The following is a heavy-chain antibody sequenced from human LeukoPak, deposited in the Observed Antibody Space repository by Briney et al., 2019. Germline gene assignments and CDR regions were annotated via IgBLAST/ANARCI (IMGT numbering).Heavy chain of an antibody. CDR1: GGSISSYY. CDR2: IYYSGST. D-gene: IGHD2-15*01. J-gene: IGHJ6*03. Sequence: SETLSLTCSVSGGSISSYYWSWIRQPPGKGREWIGYIYYSGSTNYNPSLKSRVTISVDTSKDQFSLKLSSVTAADTAVYYCARAYCSGGSCYSGDYYYYYMDVWGKGTTVTVSS. V-gene: IGHV4-59*01. CDR3: ARAYCSGGSCYSGDYYYYYMDV.